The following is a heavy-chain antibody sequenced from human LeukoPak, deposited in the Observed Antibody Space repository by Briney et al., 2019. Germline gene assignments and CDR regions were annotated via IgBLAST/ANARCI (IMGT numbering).Heavy chain of an antibody. V-gene: IGHV3-30-3*01. CDR1: GFTLSSYA. CDR3: AREGGFCTNSVCYSYWYFDL. D-gene: IGHD2-8*01. J-gene: IGHJ2*01. Sequence: GGSLRLSCAASGFTLSSYAMHWVRQAPGKGLEWVAFISYDGSNKFYADSVKGRFTISRDNSKNTLYLQMNSLRAEDTAVYYCAREGGFCTNSVCYSYWYFDLWGRGTLVTVSS. CDR2: ISYDGSNK.